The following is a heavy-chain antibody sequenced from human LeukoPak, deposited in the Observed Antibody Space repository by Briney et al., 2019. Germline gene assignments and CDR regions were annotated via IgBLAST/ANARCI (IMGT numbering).Heavy chain of an antibody. Sequence: SVTVSCTASGGTFSSYAISWVRQAPGQGLEWMGGIIPIFGTANYAQKFQGRVTITADESTSTAYMELSSLRSEDTAVYYCARDLRGSGYCHLDYWGQGTLVTVSS. J-gene: IGHJ4*02. D-gene: IGHD3-22*01. V-gene: IGHV1-69*13. CDR1: GGTFSSYA. CDR2: IIPIFGTA. CDR3: ARDLRGSGYCHLDY.